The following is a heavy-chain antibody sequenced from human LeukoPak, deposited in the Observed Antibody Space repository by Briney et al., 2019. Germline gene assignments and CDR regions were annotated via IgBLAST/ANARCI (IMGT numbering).Heavy chain of an antibody. CDR3: ATGATVSASPVGWFDP. D-gene: IGHD4-11*01. J-gene: IGHJ5*02. CDR2: FDPEDGET. Sequence: ASVKVSCKVSGYTLTELSMRWVRQAPGKGLEWMGGFDPEDGETIYAQKFQGRVTMTEDTSTDTAYMELSSLRSEDTAVYYCATGATVSASPVGWFDPWGQGTLVTVSS. V-gene: IGHV1-24*01. CDR1: GYTLTELS.